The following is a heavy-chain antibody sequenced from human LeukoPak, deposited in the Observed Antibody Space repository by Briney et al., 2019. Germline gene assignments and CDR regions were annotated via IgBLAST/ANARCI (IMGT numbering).Heavy chain of an antibody. CDR1: GGSISSSSYY. CDR3: ARSVRGVLNDY. Sequence: SETLSLTCTVSGGSISSSSYYWGWIRQPPGKGLEWIGSIYYSGSTYYNPSLKSRVTISVDTSKNQFSLKLSSVTAADTAVYYCARSVRGVLNDYWGQGTLVTVSS. J-gene: IGHJ4*02. V-gene: IGHV4-39*07. D-gene: IGHD3-10*02. CDR2: IYYSGST.